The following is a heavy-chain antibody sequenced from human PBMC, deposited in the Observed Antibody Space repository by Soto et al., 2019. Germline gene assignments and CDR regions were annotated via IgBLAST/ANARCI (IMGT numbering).Heavy chain of an antibody. CDR3: ARTNSGSYFERDY. Sequence: LRLSCVASGFTFSKYLMTLVRQAPGKGLEWVANIKEDGSEKHYVDSVKGRFTVSRDNAMNSLFLQMDSLRPEDTAVYYCARTNSGSYFERDYWGQGTLVTVSS. CDR2: IKEDGSEK. D-gene: IGHD1-26*01. J-gene: IGHJ4*02. CDR1: GFTFSKYL. V-gene: IGHV3-7*01.